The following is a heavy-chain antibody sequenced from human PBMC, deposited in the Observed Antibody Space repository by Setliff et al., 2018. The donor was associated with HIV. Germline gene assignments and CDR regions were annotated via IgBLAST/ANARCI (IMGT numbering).Heavy chain of an antibody. Sequence: PSETLSLTCTVSGGSISSGSYYWSWIRQPAGKGLEWIGKINYSGSTDYNSSLRSRVTISVDTSKNQISLKLTSVTAADTAVYYCAGGEVRSRYVSSRAPFYHYYYDMDVWGKGTTVTVSS. CDR1: GGSISSGSYY. J-gene: IGHJ6*03. CDR3: AGGEVRSRYVSSRAPFYHYYYDMDV. CDR2: INYSGST. D-gene: IGHD6-13*01. V-gene: IGHV4-39*07.